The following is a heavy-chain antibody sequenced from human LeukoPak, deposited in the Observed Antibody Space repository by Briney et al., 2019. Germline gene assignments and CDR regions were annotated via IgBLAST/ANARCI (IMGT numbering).Heavy chain of an antibody. J-gene: IGHJ6*03. Sequence: GASVKVSCKASGGTFSNYAISWVRQAPGQGLEWMGGISPISGTANYAQKFQGRVTITADESTSTAYMELSSLRSEDTAVYYCARGVYYYHSSGYYYYYYYYMDVWGKGTTVTISS. CDR2: ISPISGTA. CDR1: GGTFSNYA. CDR3: ARGVYYYHSSGYYYYYYYYMDV. V-gene: IGHV1-69*13. D-gene: IGHD3-22*01.